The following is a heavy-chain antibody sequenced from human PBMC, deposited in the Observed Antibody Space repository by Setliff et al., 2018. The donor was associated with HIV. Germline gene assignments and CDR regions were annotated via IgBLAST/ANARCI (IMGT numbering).Heavy chain of an antibody. CDR3: AREGYSGSYFNYYYYLDV. CDR1: GYTFTGYY. V-gene: IGHV1-2*02. CDR2: INPHSGDT. J-gene: IGHJ6*03. Sequence: ASVKVSCKASGYTFTGYYMHWVRQAPGQGLEWMGWINPHSGDTNYAQKFQDRVTMTRDTSVNIAYMQLSRLRSDDTAVYYCAREGYSGSYFNYYYYLDVWGKGTTVTVSS. D-gene: IGHD1-26*01.